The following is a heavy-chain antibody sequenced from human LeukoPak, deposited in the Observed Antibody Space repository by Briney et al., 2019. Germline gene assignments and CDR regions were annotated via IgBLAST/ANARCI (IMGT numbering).Heavy chain of an antibody. CDR1: GFTFDDYA. CDR2: ISWNSGSI. V-gene: IGHV3-9*01. Sequence: SLRLSCAASGFTFDDYAMHWVRQAPGKGLEWVSGISWNSGSIGYADSVKGRFTISRDNAKNSLYLQMNSLRAEDTALYYCAKDRDEKATTFDYWGQGTLVTVSS. D-gene: IGHD5-24*01. CDR3: AKDRDEKATTFDY. J-gene: IGHJ4*02.